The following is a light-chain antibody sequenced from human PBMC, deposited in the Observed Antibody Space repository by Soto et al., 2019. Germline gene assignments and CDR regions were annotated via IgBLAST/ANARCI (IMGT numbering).Light chain of an antibody. V-gene: IGKV3-15*01. CDR1: QSVSSY. CDR2: GAS. J-gene: IGKJ5*01. CDR3: QQYNNWPLT. Sequence: IVLTQSPATLSLSPGERATLSCRASQSVSSYLAWYQQKCGQAPRLLIYGASTRATGIPGRFSGSGSGTEFTLTITSLQSEDFAVYCCQQYNNWPLTFGAGTRLEIK.